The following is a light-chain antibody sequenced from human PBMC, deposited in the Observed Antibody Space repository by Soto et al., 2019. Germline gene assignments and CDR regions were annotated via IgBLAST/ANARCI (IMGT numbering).Light chain of an antibody. CDR1: QTISSSH. CDR2: GAS. CDR3: QQYDNSPIT. J-gene: IGKJ5*01. V-gene: IGKV3-20*01. Sequence: IVLTQSPGTLSLSPGARAPLSCRARQTISSSHLAWYQQKPGQAPRLLIYGASSRATDIPDRFSGSGSGADFTLTISRLKPEDFAVYYCQQYDNSPITFGQGTRLEIK.